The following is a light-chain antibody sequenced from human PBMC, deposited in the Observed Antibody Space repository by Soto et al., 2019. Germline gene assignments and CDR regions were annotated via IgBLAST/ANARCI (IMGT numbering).Light chain of an antibody. CDR3: QQYNNWPSWT. Sequence: EIVMTQSPATLSVSPGERDTLSCRASQSISTHLAWYQQKPGQAPRLLIYGASTRDTGTPARFSGSGSGTEFTLTISSLQSEDFAFYYCQQYNNWPSWTFGQGTKVEIK. J-gene: IGKJ1*01. V-gene: IGKV3-15*01. CDR1: QSISTH. CDR2: GAS.